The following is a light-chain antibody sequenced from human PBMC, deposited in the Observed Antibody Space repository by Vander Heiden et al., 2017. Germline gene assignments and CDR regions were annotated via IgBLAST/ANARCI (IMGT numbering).Light chain of an antibody. CDR2: DVS. V-gene: IGLV2-11*01. Sequence: QSALTQPRPLSGSPGQSVTISCTGTSNDVGGYDYVSWYQQHPGKAPKLMIYDVSTRPSGVPDRFSGSKSGNTASLTISGLQADDEAGYYCCSHAGSYTWVFGGGTKLTVL. CDR3: CSHAGSYTWV. CDR1: SNDVGGYDY. J-gene: IGLJ3*02.